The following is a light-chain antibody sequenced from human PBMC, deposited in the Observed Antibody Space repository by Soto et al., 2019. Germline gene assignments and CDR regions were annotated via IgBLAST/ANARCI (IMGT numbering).Light chain of an antibody. V-gene: IGKV1-5*03. CDR1: QSFCRW. CDR3: QQYNSYGYT. Sequence: DIQMTQSPSPLSACIGDRVPIFCGATQSFCRWVAVYQQKPGKAPKLLIYKASSLESGVPSRFSGSGSGTEFTLTISSLQPDDFATYYCQQYNSYGYTFGQGTKLEIK. J-gene: IGKJ2*01. CDR2: KAS.